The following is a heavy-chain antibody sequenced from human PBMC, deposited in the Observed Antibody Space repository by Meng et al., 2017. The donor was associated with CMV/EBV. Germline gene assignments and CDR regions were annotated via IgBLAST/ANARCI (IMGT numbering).Heavy chain of an antibody. V-gene: IGHV1-69*12. CDR1: GGTFSSYD. CDR3: ARQLRLGELSPFDY. D-gene: IGHD3-16*02. J-gene: IGHJ4*02. Sequence: VRLVQCGAEGKNTRSSGKVSCKVSGGTFSSYDISWVRQAPGQGLEWMGGIIPIFGTANYAQKFQGRVTITADESTSTAYMELSSLRSEDTAVYYCARQLRLGELSPFDYWGQGTLVTVSS. CDR2: IIPIFGTA.